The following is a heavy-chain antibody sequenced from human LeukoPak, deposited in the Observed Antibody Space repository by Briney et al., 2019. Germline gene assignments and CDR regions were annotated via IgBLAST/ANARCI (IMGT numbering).Heavy chain of an antibody. CDR3: ARTYYDILTGYNPYFDY. Sequence: GGSLRLSCAASGFTFSSYSMNWVRQAPGKGLEWVSSITASGTAIYSADSVKGRFTISRDNAKNFLYLQMNSLRAEDTAVYYCARTYYDILTGYNPYFDYWGQGILVTVSS. V-gene: IGHV3-21*01. D-gene: IGHD3-9*01. J-gene: IGHJ4*02. CDR1: GFTFSSYS. CDR2: ITASGTAI.